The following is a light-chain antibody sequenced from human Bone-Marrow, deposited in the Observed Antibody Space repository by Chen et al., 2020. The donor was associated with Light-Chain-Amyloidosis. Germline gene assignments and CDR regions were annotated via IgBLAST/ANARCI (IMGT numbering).Light chain of an antibody. CDR3: QSADSSGTYEVI. V-gene: IGLV3-25*03. CDR2: RDT. Sequence: SYDLTQPPPVSVSPGQTARITCSGDDLPTKYAYWYQQKPGQAPVLVIHRDTERPSGISERFSGSSSGTTDTLTISGVQAEDEADYHCQSADSSGTYEVIFGGGTKLTVL. CDR1: DLPTKY. J-gene: IGLJ2*01.